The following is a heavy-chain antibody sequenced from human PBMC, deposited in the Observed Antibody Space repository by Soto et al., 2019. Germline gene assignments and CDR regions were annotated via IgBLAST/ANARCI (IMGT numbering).Heavy chain of an antibody. CDR3: ARSAPFCTGGSCYSGKAYYFDY. Sequence: SETLSLTCTVSGASISPYYWSWIRQPPGKGLEWIGYINYSGNIDCNPSLKSRVTISVDTSKNLFSLKLSSVTAADTGVYYCARSAPFCTGGSCYSGKAYYFDYWGQGTLVTVSS. CDR1: GASISPYY. V-gene: IGHV4-59*01. J-gene: IGHJ4*02. CDR2: INYSGNI. D-gene: IGHD2-15*01.